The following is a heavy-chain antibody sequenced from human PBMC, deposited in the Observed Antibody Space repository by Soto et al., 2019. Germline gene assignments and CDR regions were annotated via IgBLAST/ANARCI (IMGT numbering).Heavy chain of an antibody. CDR3: ARALIQLWPHYYYGMDV. CDR2: IYYSGTT. D-gene: IGHD5-18*01. V-gene: IGHV4-30-4*01. CDR1: GGSISSGDYY. Sequence: SETLSLTCTVSGGSISSGDYYWSWIRQPPGKGLEWIVYIYYSGTTYYNPSLKSRVTISVDTSKNQFSLKVSSVTAADTAVYYCARALIQLWPHYYYGMDVWGQGTTVTVSS. J-gene: IGHJ6*02.